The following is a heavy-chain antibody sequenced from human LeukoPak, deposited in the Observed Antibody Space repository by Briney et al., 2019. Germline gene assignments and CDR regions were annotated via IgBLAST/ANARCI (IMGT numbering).Heavy chain of an antibody. CDR1: GFTFSSYA. D-gene: IGHD3-10*01. V-gene: IGHV3-23*01. Sequence: AGGSPRLSCAASGFTFSSYAMSWVRQAPGKGLEWVSAISGSGDSTYYADSVKGRFTISRDNSKNTLYLQMNSLRAEDTAVYYCAKLIAVGDYDYWGQGTLVTVSS. J-gene: IGHJ4*02. CDR2: ISGSGDST. CDR3: AKLIAVGDYDY.